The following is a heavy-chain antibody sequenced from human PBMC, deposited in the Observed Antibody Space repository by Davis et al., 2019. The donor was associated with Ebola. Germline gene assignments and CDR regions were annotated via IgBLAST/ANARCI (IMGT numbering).Heavy chain of an antibody. CDR3: ARVTNSGYDYFDY. Sequence: ASVKVSCKASGYTFTSYDINWVRQATGQGLEWMGWMNPNSGNTGYAQKLQGRVTMTTDTSTSTAYMELRSLRSDDTAVYYCARVTNSGYDYFDYWGQGSLVLVSS. CDR2: MNPNSGNT. D-gene: IGHD5-12*01. J-gene: IGHJ4*02. V-gene: IGHV1-8*01. CDR1: GYTFTSYD.